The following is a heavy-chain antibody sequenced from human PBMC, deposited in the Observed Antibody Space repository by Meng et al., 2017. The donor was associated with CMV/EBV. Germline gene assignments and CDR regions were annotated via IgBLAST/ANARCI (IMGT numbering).Heavy chain of an antibody. CDR2: IYSGGST. CDR3: ARGVTPYYHDSSGYSAYYFDY. J-gene: IGHJ4*02. Sequence: GGSLRLSCAASGFTVSSNYMSWVRQAPGKGLEWVSVIYSGGSTYYADSVKGRFTISRDNSKNTLYLQMNSLRAEDTAVYYCARGVTPYYHDSSGYSAYYFDYWGQGTLGTVSS. V-gene: IGHV3-53*01. D-gene: IGHD3-22*01. CDR1: GFTVSSNY.